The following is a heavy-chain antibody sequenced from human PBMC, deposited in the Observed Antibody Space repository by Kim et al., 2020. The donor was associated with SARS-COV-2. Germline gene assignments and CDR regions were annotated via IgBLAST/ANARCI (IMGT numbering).Heavy chain of an antibody. Sequence: GESLKISCKGSGYSFTSYWISWVRQMPGKGLEWMGRIDPSDSYTNYSPSFQGHVTISADKSISTAYLQWSSLKASDTAMYYCAIQNTAMQNPHFDYWGQGTLVTVSS. CDR2: IDPSDSYT. J-gene: IGHJ4*02. CDR3: AIQNTAMQNPHFDY. CDR1: GYSFTSYW. V-gene: IGHV5-10-1*01. D-gene: IGHD5-18*01.